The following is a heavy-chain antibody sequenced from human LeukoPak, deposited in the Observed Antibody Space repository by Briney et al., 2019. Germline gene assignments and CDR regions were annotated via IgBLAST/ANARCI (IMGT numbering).Heavy chain of an antibody. CDR1: GFTFSSYA. D-gene: IGHD2-2*01. Sequence: GGSLRLSCAASGFTFSSYAMSWVRHAPGEGLEWVSAISDSGGTTYYADSVKGRFTISRDNSKNTLYLQMNSLRGEDTAVYYCTKLTRGYCSSTACPNWFDPWGQGTLVTVSS. CDR2: ISDSGGTT. J-gene: IGHJ5*02. CDR3: TKLTRGYCSSTACPNWFDP. V-gene: IGHV3-23*01.